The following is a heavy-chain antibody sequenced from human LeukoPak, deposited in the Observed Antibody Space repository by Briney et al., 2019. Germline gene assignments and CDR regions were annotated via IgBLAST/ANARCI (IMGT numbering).Heavy chain of an antibody. J-gene: IGHJ5*02. CDR2: IYYTGST. CDR3: VRDRGGAGGYTCGTLFDP. CDR1: GYLISNGYY. Sequence: PSETLSLTCNVSGYLISNGYYWGWIRQPPGKGLEWIGSIYYTGSTYYSPSLKSRVTISLDTSKRRFSLKVISVTAADTAVYYCVRDRGGAGGYTCGTLFDPWGQGTLVTVSS. V-gene: IGHV4-38-2*02. D-gene: IGHD5-12*01.